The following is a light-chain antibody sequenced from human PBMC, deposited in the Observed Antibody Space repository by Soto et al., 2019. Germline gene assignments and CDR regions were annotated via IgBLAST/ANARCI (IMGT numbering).Light chain of an antibody. CDR1: RGHSSYA. Sequence: QPVLTQSPSAAASLGASVNLTCILIRGHSSYAIAWHQQQPEKGARYLMNLNSDGSHSKGDGIPDRFSGSSSGTERYLTSSSYQSEDEADYYCQTWDTGIHVVFGGGTTLAVL. J-gene: IGLJ2*01. CDR3: QTWDTGIHVV. V-gene: IGLV4-69*01. CDR2: LNSDGSH.